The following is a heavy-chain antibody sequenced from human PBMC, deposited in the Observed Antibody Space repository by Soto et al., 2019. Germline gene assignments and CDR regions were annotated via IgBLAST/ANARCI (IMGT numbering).Heavy chain of an antibody. CDR3: ARENDDYAHYYYYGMDV. D-gene: IGHD4-17*01. CDR1: GFTFSSYA. V-gene: IGHV3-30-3*01. Sequence: QVQLVESGGGVVQPGRSLRLSCAASGFTFSSYAMHWVRQAPGKGLEWVAVISYDGSNKYYADSVKGRFTISRDNSKNTLYLQMNSLRAEDTAVYYCARENDDYAHYYYYGMDVWGQGTTVNVSS. CDR2: ISYDGSNK. J-gene: IGHJ6*02.